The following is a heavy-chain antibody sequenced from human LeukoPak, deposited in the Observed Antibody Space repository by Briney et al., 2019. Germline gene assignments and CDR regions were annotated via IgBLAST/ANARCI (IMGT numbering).Heavy chain of an antibody. V-gene: IGHV1-3*01. CDR2: INAGNGNT. CDR1: VYTFTSYA. J-gene: IGHJ1*01. Sequence: GASVKVSCKASVYTFTSYAMHWVRQAPGQRLEWVGWINAGNGNTKYSQNFQGRVTITRSTSASTAYMELSRLRAEDTAVYYCARDPTSAGGCYEYFQHWGQGTLVTVSS. D-gene: IGHD2-15*01. CDR3: ARDPTSAGGCYEYFQH.